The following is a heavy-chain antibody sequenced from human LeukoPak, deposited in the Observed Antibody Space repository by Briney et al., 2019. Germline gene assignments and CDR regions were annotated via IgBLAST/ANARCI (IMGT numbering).Heavy chain of an antibody. Sequence: SQTLSLTCTVSGGSISGGGQHWSWIRQHPGEGLEWIGNIYYGGTTYYNPSLKSRITISLDTSKNQFALKLSSVTAAYRAVYYCARICDPSGYYPGGFDPWGQGTLVTVSS. D-gene: IGHD3-22*01. CDR1: GGSISGGGQH. V-gene: IGHV4-31*03. CDR3: ARICDPSGYYPGGFDP. CDR2: IYYGGTT. J-gene: IGHJ5*02.